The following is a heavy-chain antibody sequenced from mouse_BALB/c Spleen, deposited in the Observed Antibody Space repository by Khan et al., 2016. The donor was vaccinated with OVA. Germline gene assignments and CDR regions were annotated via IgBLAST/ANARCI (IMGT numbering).Heavy chain of an antibody. D-gene: IGHD1-1*01. CDR3: ARIYGSDFDY. V-gene: IGHV1-20*02. Sequence: VQLKQSGPELVKPGASVKISCKASGYSFTGYFIHWVMQSHGKSLEWIGRINPHIGETFYNQKFRGKATLTVDESSSTAHMELRSLAFEDSAVYFCARIYGSDFDYWGQGTTLTVSS. CDR1: GYSFTGYF. J-gene: IGHJ2*01. CDR2: INPHIGET.